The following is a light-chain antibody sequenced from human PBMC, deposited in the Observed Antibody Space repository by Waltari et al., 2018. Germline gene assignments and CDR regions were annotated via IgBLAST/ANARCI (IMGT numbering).Light chain of an antibody. CDR1: QSLLHSNGNTY. Sequence: DIVMTQSPLSLPVTPGEPASTSCRSSQSLLHSNGNTYLDWYLQKPGQSPQLLIYLGSNRASGVPDRFSGSESGTDFTLKISRVEAEDVGVYYCMQALQTPLTFGGGTKVEIK. CDR2: LGS. J-gene: IGKJ4*01. V-gene: IGKV2-28*01. CDR3: MQALQTPLT.